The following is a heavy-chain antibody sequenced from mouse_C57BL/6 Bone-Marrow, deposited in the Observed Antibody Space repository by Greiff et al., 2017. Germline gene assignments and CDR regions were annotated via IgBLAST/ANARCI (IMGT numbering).Heavy chain of an antibody. CDR3: ARGRGITTVVEYYFDY. D-gene: IGHD1-1*01. V-gene: IGHV1-20*01. CDR2: INPYNGDT. Sequence: EVKLMESGPELVKPGDSVKISCKASGYSFTGYFMNWVMQSHGKSLEWIGRINPYNGDTFYNQKFKGKATLTVDKSSSTAHMELRSLTSEDSAVYYCARGRGITTVVEYYFDYWGQGSTLTVSS. CDR1: GYSFTGYF. J-gene: IGHJ2*01.